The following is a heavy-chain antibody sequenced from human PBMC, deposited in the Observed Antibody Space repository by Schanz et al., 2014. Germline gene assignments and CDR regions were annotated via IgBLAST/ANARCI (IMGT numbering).Heavy chain of an antibody. CDR2: IYYTGTT. V-gene: IGHV4-39*01. Sequence: QLQLQESGPGLVKPSETLSLTCTVSGASISGSSDYWGWIRQSPGKGLEWIGNIYYTGTTYYNPSPRGRFSFPVDTSKTQAPLNLPPVPAADTAVFYCARRDNYLSAFDIWGQGTMVTVSS. D-gene: IGHD4-4*01. CDR1: GASISGSSDY. J-gene: IGHJ3*02. CDR3: ARRDNYLSAFDI.